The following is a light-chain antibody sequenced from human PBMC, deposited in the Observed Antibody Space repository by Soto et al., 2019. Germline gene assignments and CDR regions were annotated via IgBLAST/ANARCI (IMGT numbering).Light chain of an antibody. Sequence: ELVLTQSPGTLSLSPGHRATLSCRASQTFVSTYLAWYQQKPGQAPRLLIYVASNRATGIPDRFSGSGSGPDFTLPISRLEPEDFAVYYCHYYGGSPTFGGGTKVEV. V-gene: IGKV3-20*01. CDR2: VAS. J-gene: IGKJ4*01. CDR1: QTFVSTY. CDR3: HYYGGSPT.